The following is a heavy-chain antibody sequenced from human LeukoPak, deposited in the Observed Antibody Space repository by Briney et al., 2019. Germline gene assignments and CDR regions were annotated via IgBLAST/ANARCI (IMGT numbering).Heavy chain of an antibody. CDR3: ARGHSSSWAQGY. CDR2: INPNSGGT. J-gene: IGHJ4*02. V-gene: IGHV1-2*02. Sequence: ASVNVSCQASGYAFTRYYMHWVRQAPGQGLEWMGWINPNSGGTNYAQKFQGRVTMTRDTSISTAYMELSRLRSDDTAVYYCARGHSSSWAQGYWGQGTLVTVSS. CDR1: GYAFTRYY. D-gene: IGHD6-13*01.